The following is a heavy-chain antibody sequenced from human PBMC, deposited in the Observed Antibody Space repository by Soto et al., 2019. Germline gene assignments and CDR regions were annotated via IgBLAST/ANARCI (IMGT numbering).Heavy chain of an antibody. V-gene: IGHV1-46*01. CDR1: GYTFTSYY. Sequence: ASVKVSCKASGYTFTSYYMHWVRQAPGQGLEWMGIINPSGGSTSYAQKFQGRVTMTRDTSTSTVYMELSSLRSEDTAVYYCAPEAATGGYFDYWRQGTLVTVSS. CDR2: INPSGGST. CDR3: APEAATGGYFDY. J-gene: IGHJ4*02. D-gene: IGHD2-15*01.